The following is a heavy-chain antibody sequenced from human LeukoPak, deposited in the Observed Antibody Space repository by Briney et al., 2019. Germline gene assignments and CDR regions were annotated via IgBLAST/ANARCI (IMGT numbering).Heavy chain of an antibody. J-gene: IGHJ4*02. D-gene: IGHD3-10*01. CDR2: INHSGAT. Sequence: SETLSLTCAVSGGSFSSNYWSWVRQPPGKGLEWIGEINHSGATNYNPSLKSRVTISVDRSKNQFSLKLSSVNAADTAVYYCARGPYYYGSGSYYNDYWGQGTLVTVSS. V-gene: IGHV4-34*01. CDR3: ARGPYYYGSGSYYNDY. CDR1: GGSFSSNY.